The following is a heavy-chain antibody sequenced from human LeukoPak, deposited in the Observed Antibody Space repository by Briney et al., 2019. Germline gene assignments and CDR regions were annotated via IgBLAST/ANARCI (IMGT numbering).Heavy chain of an antibody. Sequence: ASVKVSCKASGYTFTGYYMHWVRQAPGQGLEWMGWINPNSGGTNYAQKFQGRVTMTRDTSISTAYMELSRLRSDDTAVYYCTRELRYYDSSGYYGYWGQGTLVTVSS. D-gene: IGHD3-22*01. V-gene: IGHV1-2*02. J-gene: IGHJ4*02. CDR2: INPNSGGT. CDR3: TRELRYYDSSGYYGY. CDR1: GYTFTGYY.